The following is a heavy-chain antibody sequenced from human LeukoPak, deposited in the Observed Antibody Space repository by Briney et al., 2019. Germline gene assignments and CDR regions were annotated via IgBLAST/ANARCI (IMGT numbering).Heavy chain of an antibody. Sequence: GGSLRLSCAASGFTVSSNYMSWVRQAPGKGLEWVSVIYSGGSTYYADSVKGRFAISRDNSKNTLYLQMNSLRAEDTAVYYCARAPFFIAAAGLDYWGQGTLVTVSS. D-gene: IGHD6-13*01. CDR1: GFTVSSNY. J-gene: IGHJ4*02. CDR3: ARAPFFIAAAGLDY. V-gene: IGHV3-66*01. CDR2: IYSGGST.